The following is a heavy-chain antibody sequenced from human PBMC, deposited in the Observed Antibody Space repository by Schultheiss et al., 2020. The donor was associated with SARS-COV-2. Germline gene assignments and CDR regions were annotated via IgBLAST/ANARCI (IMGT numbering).Heavy chain of an antibody. Sequence: SETLSLTCAVYGGSFSGYYWSWIRQPPGKGLEWIGYIYYSGSTNYNPSLKSRVTISVDTSKNQFSLKLSSVTAADTAVYYCARDLLFADPRGPYCSGGSCRGYYYYGMDVWGQGTTVTVSS. J-gene: IGHJ6*02. D-gene: IGHD2-15*01. V-gene: IGHV4-59*01. CDR2: IYYSGST. CDR3: ARDLLFADPRGPYCSGGSCRGYYYYGMDV. CDR1: GGSFSGYY.